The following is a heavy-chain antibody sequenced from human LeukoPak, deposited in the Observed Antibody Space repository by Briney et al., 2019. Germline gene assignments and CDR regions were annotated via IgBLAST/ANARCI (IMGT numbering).Heavy chain of an antibody. D-gene: IGHD3-22*01. CDR3: AKRDDSGGNLVDL. Sequence: SETLSLTCTVSGGSIRSGSHYWAWIRQPPGKALEWIGSIYYSGSTYYNPSLENRVTISIDTSKNHFSLKLSSLSAADTSVYYCAKRDDSGGNLVDLWGQGTLVTVS. CDR2: IYYSGST. CDR1: GGSIRSGSHY. V-gene: IGHV4-39*02. J-gene: IGHJ4*02.